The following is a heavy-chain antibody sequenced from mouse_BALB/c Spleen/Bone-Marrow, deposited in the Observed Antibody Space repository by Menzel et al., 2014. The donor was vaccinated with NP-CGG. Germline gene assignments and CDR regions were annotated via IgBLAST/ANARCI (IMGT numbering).Heavy chain of an antibody. CDR1: GSSSTGYG. Sequence: QVQLQQSGPGLVAPSQSLSITCTVSGSSSTGYGVNWVRQPPGKGLEWLGMIWGDGSTDYNSALKSRLSISKDNSKSQVFLKMNALQTDGTARYCCARVGGYGRFAQWGQGTLVPSSA. CDR3: ARVGGYGRFAQ. CDR2: IWGDGST. J-gene: IGHJ3*01. D-gene: IGHD2-2*01. V-gene: IGHV2-6-7*01.